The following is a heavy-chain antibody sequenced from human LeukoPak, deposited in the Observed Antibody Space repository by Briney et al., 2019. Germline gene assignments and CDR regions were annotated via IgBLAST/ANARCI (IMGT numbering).Heavy chain of an antibody. J-gene: IGHJ6*02. D-gene: IGHD3-10*01. Sequence: SETLSLTCTVSGGSISGYYWTWIRQPPGKGLECIGYIYYSGSTNYNPSLKSRVTISADTSKNQFSLKLSSVTAADTAVYFCARIMAVRGAPDYFHYGIDVWGQGTTVTVSS. CDR2: IYYSGST. CDR3: ARIMAVRGAPDYFHYGIDV. V-gene: IGHV4-59*01. CDR1: GGSISGYY.